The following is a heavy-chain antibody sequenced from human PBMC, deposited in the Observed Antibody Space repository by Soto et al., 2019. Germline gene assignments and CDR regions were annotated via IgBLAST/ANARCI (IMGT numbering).Heavy chain of an antibody. CDR3: EVPYCSVCSCYDGDAFDI. D-gene: IGHD2-15*01. CDR2: IIPILGIA. Sequence: QVQLVQSGAEVKKPGSSVKVSCKASGGTFSSYTISWVRQAPGQGIEGMGRIIPILGIANYAQKFQCRVTITADKATSTAYMELSSLRSDDTAVYYCEVPYCSVCSCYDGDAFDIWVQGTMVTVSS. V-gene: IGHV1-69*02. CDR1: GGTFSSYT. J-gene: IGHJ3*02.